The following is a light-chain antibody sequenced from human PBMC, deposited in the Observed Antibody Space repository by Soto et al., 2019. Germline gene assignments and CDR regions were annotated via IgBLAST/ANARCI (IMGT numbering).Light chain of an antibody. CDR2: TTS. Sequence: DIQMTQSPSSVSASVGDRVTINYRASEVINNWLAWYQQKPGKAPKLLIYTTSILQSGLPSRVSGSGSGTDFTLTISSLQPEEFAAYYGQQSNSFALTFGVGTKVEIK. CDR3: QQSNSFALT. V-gene: IGKV1D-12*01. CDR1: EVINNW. J-gene: IGKJ4*01.